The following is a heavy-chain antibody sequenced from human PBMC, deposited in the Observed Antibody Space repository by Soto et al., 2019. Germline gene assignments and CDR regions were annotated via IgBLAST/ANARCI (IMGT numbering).Heavy chain of an antibody. CDR3: AKDLTPLHYYDSSGYYHGLDY. Sequence: GGSLRLSCAASGFTFSSYAMSWVRQAPGKGLEWVSAISGSGGSTYYADSVKGRFTISRDNSKNTLYLQMNSLRAEDTAVYYCAKDLTPLHYYDSSGYYHGLDYWGQGTLVTVSS. CDR2: ISGSGGST. V-gene: IGHV3-23*01. CDR1: GFTFSSYA. J-gene: IGHJ4*02. D-gene: IGHD3-22*01.